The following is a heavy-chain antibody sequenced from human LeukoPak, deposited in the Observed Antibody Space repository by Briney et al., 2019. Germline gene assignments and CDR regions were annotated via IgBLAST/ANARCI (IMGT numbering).Heavy chain of an antibody. J-gene: IGHJ4*02. CDR2: ISYDGSNK. CDR1: GFTFSSYA. CDR3: ARDLGC. Sequence: PGGSLRLSCAASGFTFSSYAVHWVRQAPGKGLEWVAVISYDGSNKYYADSVKGRFTISRDNSKNTLYLQMNSLRAEDTAVYYCARDLGCRGQGTLVTVSS. D-gene: IGHD3-16*01. V-gene: IGHV3-30-3*01.